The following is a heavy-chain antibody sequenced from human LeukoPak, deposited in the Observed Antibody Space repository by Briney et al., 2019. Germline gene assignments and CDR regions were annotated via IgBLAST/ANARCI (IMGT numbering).Heavy chain of an antibody. J-gene: IGHJ4*02. V-gene: IGHV4-34*01. D-gene: IGHD3-22*01. CDR3: ATGGVHYYDSSAGY. CDR2: INHSGST. Sequence: SETLSLTCAVYGGSFSGYYWSWIRQPPGKGLEWIGEINHSGSTNYNPSLKSRVTISVDTSKNQFSLKLSSVTAADTAVYYCATGGVHYYDSSAGYWGQGTLVTVSS. CDR1: GGSFSGYY.